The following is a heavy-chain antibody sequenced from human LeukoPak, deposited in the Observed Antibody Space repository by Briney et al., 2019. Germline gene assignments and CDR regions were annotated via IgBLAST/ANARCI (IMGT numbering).Heavy chain of an antibody. CDR3: AKGRTVTAYYFDS. Sequence: GGSLRLSCAASGFTFNTYVMSWVRQAPGKGLESFPTINGDGGNTYYADSVKGRFTVSRDNSKNTLYLDMDSLRAEDTAVYYCAKGRTVTAYYFDSWGQGTLVTVSS. V-gene: IGHV3-23*01. D-gene: IGHD2-21*02. J-gene: IGHJ4*02. CDR1: GFTFNTYV. CDR2: INGDGGNT.